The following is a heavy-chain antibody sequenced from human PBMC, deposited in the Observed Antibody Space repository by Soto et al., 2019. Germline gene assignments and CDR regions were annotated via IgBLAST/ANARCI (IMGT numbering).Heavy chain of an antibody. V-gene: IGHV3-66*01. Sequence: GGSLRLSCAASGFTVSSNYMSWVRQAPGKGLEWVSVIYSGGSTYYADSVKGRFTISRDNSKNTLYLQMNSLRAEDTAVYYCASRVAVAGYYFDYWGQGTLVTVSS. D-gene: IGHD6-19*01. J-gene: IGHJ4*02. CDR1: GFTVSSNY. CDR2: IYSGGST. CDR3: ASRVAVAGYYFDY.